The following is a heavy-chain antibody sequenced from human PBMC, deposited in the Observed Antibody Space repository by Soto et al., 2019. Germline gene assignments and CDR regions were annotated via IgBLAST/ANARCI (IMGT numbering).Heavy chain of an antibody. CDR1: GYTFTNQY. CDR3: ASSTYYYDSSGLY. J-gene: IGHJ4*02. Sequence: QVQLVQSGAEVKKPGASVKVSCKASGYTFTNQYMHWVRQAPGQGLEWMGIINPLGGSTNYAEKLQGRVPMTRDTSTSTVYMELSSLRFEDTAVYYCASSTYYYDSSGLYWGQGTLVTVSS. D-gene: IGHD3-22*01. CDR2: INPLGGST. V-gene: IGHV1-46*03.